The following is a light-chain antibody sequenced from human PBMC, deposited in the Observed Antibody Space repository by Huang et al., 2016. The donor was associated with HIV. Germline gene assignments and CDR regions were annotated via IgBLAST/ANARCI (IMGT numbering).Light chain of an antibody. J-gene: IGKJ1*01. Sequence: DIIMTQSPDSMAVSLGERATLNCRSSQSVYSSSTSKDDMAWFQQKPGQPPRLRLFWAYTREAGVPDRFSGSGSGTHFTLTIANLEAEDAAIDYCQQYYSSPQTFGQGTRVEVK. CDR1: QSVYSSSTSKDD. CDR3: QQYYSSPQT. V-gene: IGKV4-1*01. CDR2: WAY.